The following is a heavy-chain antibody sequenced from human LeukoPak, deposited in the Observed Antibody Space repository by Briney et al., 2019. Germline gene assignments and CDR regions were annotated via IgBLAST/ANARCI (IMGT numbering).Heavy chain of an antibody. CDR2: TWSDGRSE. V-gene: IGHV3-33*01. J-gene: IGHJ4*02. CDR3: ARSRGSSSGSFNY. Sequence: GGSLRLSCAASGFTFSSYGMHWVRQAPGKGLEWLTFTWSDGRSEYYADSVKGRFTVSRDNSKNTLYLQMNSLRAEDTAVYYCARSRGSSSGSFNYWGQGTLVTVSS. D-gene: IGHD3-16*01. CDR1: GFTFSSYG.